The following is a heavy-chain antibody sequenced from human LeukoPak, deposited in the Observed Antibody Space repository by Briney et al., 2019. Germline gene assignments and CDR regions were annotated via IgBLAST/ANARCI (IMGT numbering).Heavy chain of an antibody. D-gene: IGHD2-15*01. J-gene: IGHJ4*02. CDR2: INSDGSSR. CDR3: ARNVLPGYFDY. CDR1: GFTFSSYW. V-gene: IGHV3-74*01. Sequence: GGSLRLSCAASGFTFSSYWMHWVRQAPGKGLVWVSRINSDGSSRSYADSVKGRFTISRDNAKNTLYLQMNSLRAEDTAVYYCARNVLPGYFDYWGQGTLVTVSS.